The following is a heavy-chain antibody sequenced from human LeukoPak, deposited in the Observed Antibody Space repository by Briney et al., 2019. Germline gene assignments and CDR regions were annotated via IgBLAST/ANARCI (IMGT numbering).Heavy chain of an antibody. CDR3: TTEKHGEHRWGMDV. D-gene: IGHD4-17*01. V-gene: IGHV3-15*01. Sequence: PGGSLRLSCAAPGFTFTDTWMSWVRQAPGRGLEWVGRIKSLSNGGTSEYAAPVEGRFTISRDESKDTLFLQMNSLKSEDTAIYYCTTEKHGEHRWGMDVWGHGTTVTVSS. CDR2: IKSLSNGGTS. CDR1: GFTFTDTW. J-gene: IGHJ6*02.